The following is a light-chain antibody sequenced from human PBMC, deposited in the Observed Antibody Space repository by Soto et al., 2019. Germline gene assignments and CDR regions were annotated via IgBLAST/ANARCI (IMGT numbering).Light chain of an antibody. J-gene: IGKJ4*01. CDR1: QSVGSN. CDR2: GAS. V-gene: IGKV3-15*01. CDR3: QKYTNVPA. Sequence: EIVMTQSPATLSVSPGERATLSCRASQSVGSNLAWYQQKPGQAPRLLIYGASTRATGIPARFSGSGSGTEFTLTISSLQPEDVATYYCQKYTNVPAFGGGTKVEIK.